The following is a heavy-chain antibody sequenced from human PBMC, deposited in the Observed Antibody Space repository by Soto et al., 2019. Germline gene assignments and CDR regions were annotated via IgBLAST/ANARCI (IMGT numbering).Heavy chain of an antibody. J-gene: IGHJ4*02. Sequence: ASVKVSCKASGYTFTSYDINWVRQATGQGLEWMGWMNPNSGNTGYAQKFQGRVTMTRNTSISTAYMELSSLRSEDTAVYYCARGASPYCGGDCYVWGQGTLVTVSS. D-gene: IGHD2-21*02. CDR1: GYTFTSYD. CDR2: MNPNSGNT. V-gene: IGHV1-8*01. CDR3: ARGASPYCGGDCYV.